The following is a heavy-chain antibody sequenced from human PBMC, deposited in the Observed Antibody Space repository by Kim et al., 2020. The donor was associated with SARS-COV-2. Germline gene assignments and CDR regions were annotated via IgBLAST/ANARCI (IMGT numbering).Heavy chain of an antibody. Sequence: SETLSLTCTVSGGSISSSSYYWGWIRQPPGKGLEWIGSIYYSGSTYYNPSLKSRVTISVDTSKNQFSLKLSSVTAADTAVYYCATLGSYSSSPWSAEYFQHWGQGTLVTVSS. CDR2: IYYSGST. D-gene: IGHD6-6*01. CDR3: ATLGSYSSSPWSAEYFQH. V-gene: IGHV4-39*01. CDR1: GGSISSSSYY. J-gene: IGHJ1*01.